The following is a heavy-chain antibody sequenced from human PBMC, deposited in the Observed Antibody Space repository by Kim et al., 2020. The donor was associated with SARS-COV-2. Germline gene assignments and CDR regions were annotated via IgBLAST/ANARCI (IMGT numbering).Heavy chain of an antibody. D-gene: IGHD5-18*01. CDR2: IYHSGST. CDR1: GGSISSSNW. CDR3: ARRGIQLWQYYFDY. J-gene: IGHJ4*02. Sequence: LRETLSLTCAVSGGSISSSNWWSWVRQPPGKGLEWIGEIYHSGSTNYNPSLKSRVTISVDKSKNQFSLKLSSVTAADTAVYYCARRGIQLWQYYFDYWGQGTLVTVSS. V-gene: IGHV4-4*02.